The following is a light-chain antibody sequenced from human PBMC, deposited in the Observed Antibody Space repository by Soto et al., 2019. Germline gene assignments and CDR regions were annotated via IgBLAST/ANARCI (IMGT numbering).Light chain of an antibody. J-gene: IGKJ5*01. CDR3: QQYNNWPLT. CDR1: QSVSSR. CDR2: GAS. V-gene: IGKV3-15*01. Sequence: EIVMTQPPATLSVSAGERATLSCRASQSVSSRLAWYQQNRGQAPRLLIHGASTSATGIPARFSGSGSGTESTLTISSLQSEDFAVYYCQQYNNWPLTFGQGTRLEIK.